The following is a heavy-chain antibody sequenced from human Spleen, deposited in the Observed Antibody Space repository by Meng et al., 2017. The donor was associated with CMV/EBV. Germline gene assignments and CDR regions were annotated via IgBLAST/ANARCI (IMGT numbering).Heavy chain of an antibody. CDR2: IYYSGST. CDR1: GGSISTSSYY. Sequence: SETLSLTCTVSGGSISTSSYYWGWIRQSPGKGLEWIGSIYYSGSTYYNPSVKSRVTISVDTSKNQFSLKLSSVTAADTAVYYCARGIHVFDPWGQGTLVTVSS. V-gene: IGHV4-39*07. CDR3: ARGIHVFDP. J-gene: IGHJ5*02.